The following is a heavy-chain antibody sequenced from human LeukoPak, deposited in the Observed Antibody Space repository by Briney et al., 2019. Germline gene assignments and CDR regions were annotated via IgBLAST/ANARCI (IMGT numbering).Heavy chain of an antibody. CDR1: GFTFSSYG. Sequence: PGGSLRLSCAASGFTFSSYGMSWVRQAPEKGLQWVSAISGGGVSTYYADSVRGRFTIPRDNSKNTLYLQMNSLRAEDTAVYYCARKVAAPDYWGQGTLVTVSS. V-gene: IGHV3-23*01. CDR3: ARKVAAPDY. CDR2: ISGGGVST. D-gene: IGHD6-19*01. J-gene: IGHJ4*02.